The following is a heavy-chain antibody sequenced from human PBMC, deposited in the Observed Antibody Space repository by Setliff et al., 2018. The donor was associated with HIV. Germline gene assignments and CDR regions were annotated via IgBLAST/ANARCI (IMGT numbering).Heavy chain of an antibody. D-gene: IGHD1-1*01. J-gene: IGHJ4*02. CDR3: ARDGRLATGTRFDY. V-gene: IGHV1-69*13. Sequence: SVKVSCKTSRGTFSSFALSWVRQAPGQGLEWMGGIIPVFSTAKYAQKFQGRLTITADESTGTAYMDLIGLRSEATAVYYCARDGRLATGTRFDYWGQGSLVTVSS. CDR1: RGTFSSFA. CDR2: IIPVFSTA.